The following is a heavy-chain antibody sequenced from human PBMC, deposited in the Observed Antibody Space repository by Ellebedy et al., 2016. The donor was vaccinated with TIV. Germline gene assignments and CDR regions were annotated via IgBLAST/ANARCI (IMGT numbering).Heavy chain of an antibody. Sequence: GESLKISCGGSGFSFETYGMHWVRQTPGKGLEWVAAISYDGRNKYYADSVKGRFTVSRDNFKNTLFLQMDSLRAEDTSIYHCAKDRHPFITTWYHNYFDYWGQGTLVTVSS. D-gene: IGHD6-13*01. CDR1: GFSFETYG. V-gene: IGHV3-30*18. CDR3: AKDRHPFITTWYHNYFDY. CDR2: ISYDGRNK. J-gene: IGHJ4*02.